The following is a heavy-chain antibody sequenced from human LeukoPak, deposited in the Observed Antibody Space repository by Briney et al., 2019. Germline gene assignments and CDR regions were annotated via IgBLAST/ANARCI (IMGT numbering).Heavy chain of an antibody. Sequence: SETLSLTCTVSGGSISSYYWSWIRQPPGKGLEWIGYIYYSGSTNYNPSLKSRVTISVDTSKNQFSLKLSSVTAADTAVYYCARASRGDYVWGSYRPYYFDYWGQGTLVTVSS. CDR1: GGSISSYY. J-gene: IGHJ4*02. D-gene: IGHD3-16*02. CDR3: ARASRGDYVWGSYRPYYFDY. CDR2: IYYSGST. V-gene: IGHV4-59*01.